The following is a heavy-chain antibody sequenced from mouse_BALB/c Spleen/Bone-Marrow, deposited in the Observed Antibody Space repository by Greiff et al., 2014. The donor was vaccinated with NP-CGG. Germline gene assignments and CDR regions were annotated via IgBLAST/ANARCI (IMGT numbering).Heavy chain of an antibody. J-gene: IGHJ2*01. CDR2: VNPRSGYA. Sequence: VQLQQSGAELASPGASVKMSCKASGYTFTDYTIQWVKQRPGQGLVWIGYVNPRSGYANYNQKFKDKATLTADKSSSTAFMQLSSLTSEDSAVYYCARPKGFALDYWGQGTALTVSS. CDR3: ARPKGFALDY. V-gene: IGHV1-4*01. CDR1: GYTFTDYT.